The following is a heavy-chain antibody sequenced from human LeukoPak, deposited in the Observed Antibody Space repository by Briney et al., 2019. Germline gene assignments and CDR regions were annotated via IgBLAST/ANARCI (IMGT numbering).Heavy chain of an antibody. V-gene: IGHV4-38-2*02. CDR1: GYSISSGYY. CDR3: ARDLDYASGVGAFDI. Sequence: SETLSLTCAVSGYSISSGYYWGWIRQPPGKGLEWIGSIYHSGSTYYNPSLKSRVTISVDTSKNQLSLKLSSVTAADTAVYYCARDLDYASGVGAFDIWGQGTMVTVSS. D-gene: IGHD3/OR15-3a*01. CDR2: IYHSGST. J-gene: IGHJ3*02.